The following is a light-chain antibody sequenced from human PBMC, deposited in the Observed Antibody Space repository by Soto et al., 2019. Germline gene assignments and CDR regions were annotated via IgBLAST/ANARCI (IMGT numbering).Light chain of an antibody. CDR2: EVT. V-gene: IGLV2-23*02. CDR3: CSYAGNSCV. J-gene: IGLJ1*01. Sequence: QCVLTQPASVSGSPGQSITISCTGSSSDVGIYNLVSWYQQHPGKAPKLIIYEVTKRPAAVFNRFSGSKSVNAASLTSSGLHAELESDYYCCSYAGNSCVFGTGTKVTDL. CDR1: SSDVGIYNL.